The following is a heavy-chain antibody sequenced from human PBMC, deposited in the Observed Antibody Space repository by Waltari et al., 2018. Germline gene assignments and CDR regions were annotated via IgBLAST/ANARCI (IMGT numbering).Heavy chain of an antibody. V-gene: IGHV1-69*01. CDR3: AGDPYSITIFGVVTNWFDP. CDR2: IIRIVGTG. J-gene: IGHJ5*02. D-gene: IGHD3-3*01. Sequence: QVQLVQSGAEVKKPGSSVKVSCKASGGTFSSYAISWVRQAPGQGLEWMGGIIRIVGTGNYAQKFQGRGTITADESTSRAYMELSSLRSEDTAVYYGAGDPYSITIFGVVTNWFDPWGQGTLVTVSS. CDR1: GGTFSSYA.